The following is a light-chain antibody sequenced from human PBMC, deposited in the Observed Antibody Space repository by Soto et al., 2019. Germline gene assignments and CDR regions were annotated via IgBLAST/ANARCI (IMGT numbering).Light chain of an antibody. CDR3: QQYATSPLT. Sequence: DIVLTQSPGTLSLSPGERATLSCRASQSVSSNYLAWYQQKPGQAPRLLIYGASSRATGIPDRFSGSGSGTDFTLTITRVEPEDFAVYYCQQYATSPLTFGGGTKVDIK. J-gene: IGKJ4*01. CDR1: QSVSSNY. V-gene: IGKV3-20*01. CDR2: GAS.